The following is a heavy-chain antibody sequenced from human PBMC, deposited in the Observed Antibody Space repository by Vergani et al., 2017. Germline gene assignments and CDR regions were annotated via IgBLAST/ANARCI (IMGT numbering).Heavy chain of an antibody. D-gene: IGHD1-1*01. CDR2: IYPADSDT. J-gene: IGHJ4*02. Sequence: EVELVQSGPEMRKPGESLKISCKGSEYSFGNYWIGWVRQMPGKGLEWMGIIYPADSDTRYSPSFQAQVTISADKCISTAFLQLNSLKATDAASYYCARHTTYTDSWGQGTLVTVSS. CDR1: EYSFGNYW. V-gene: IGHV5-51*01. CDR3: ARHTTYTDS.